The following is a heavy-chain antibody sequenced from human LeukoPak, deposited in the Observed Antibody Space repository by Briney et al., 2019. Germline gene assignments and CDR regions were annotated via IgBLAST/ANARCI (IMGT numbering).Heavy chain of an antibody. Sequence: TGGSLRLSCTTSGFTFGDHGMHWVRQAPGKGLEWVGFIKRKSFGGTTEYAASVKGRFTISRDDSRSIAYVQMNSLKTEDTAVYYCARDGDWSLDYWGQGTLVTVSS. J-gene: IGHJ4*02. CDR2: IKRKSFGGTT. CDR1: GFTFGDHG. D-gene: IGHD3-9*01. V-gene: IGHV3-49*04. CDR3: ARDGDWSLDY.